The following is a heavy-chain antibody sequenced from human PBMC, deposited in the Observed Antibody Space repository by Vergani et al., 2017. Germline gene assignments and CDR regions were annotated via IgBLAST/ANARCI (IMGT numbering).Heavy chain of an antibody. D-gene: IGHD2-2*01. CDR1: GGTFSSYA. Sequence: QVQLVQSGAEVKKPGSSVKVSCKASGGTFSSYAISWVRQAPGQGLEWMGGMIPIFGTANYAQKFQGRFTITADESTSTAYMELSSLRSEDTAVYYCARDPDIVVVPAAPYYYYYYGMDVWGQGTTVTVSS. CDR2: MIPIFGTA. CDR3: ARDPDIVVVPAAPYYYYYYGMDV. V-gene: IGHV1-69*12. J-gene: IGHJ6*02.